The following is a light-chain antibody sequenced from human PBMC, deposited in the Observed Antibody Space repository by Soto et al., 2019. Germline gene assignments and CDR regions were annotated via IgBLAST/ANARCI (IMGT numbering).Light chain of an antibody. J-gene: IGLJ1*01. CDR3: SSYTSTNTLYV. CDR2: DVS. Sequence: QSALTQPASVSGSPGQSITISCTGTTSDVGNYNLVSWYQQHPGKAPKLMIFDVSRRPSGVSDRFSASKSGNTASLTISGLQAEDEADYYCSSYTSTNTLYVFGTGTQLTVL. V-gene: IGLV2-14*03. CDR1: TSDVGNYNL.